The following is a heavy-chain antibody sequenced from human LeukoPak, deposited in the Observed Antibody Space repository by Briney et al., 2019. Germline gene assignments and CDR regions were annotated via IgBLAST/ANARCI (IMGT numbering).Heavy chain of an antibody. CDR2: INPNSGGT. CDR1: GYTLTGYY. Sequence: AASVKVSCKASGYTLTGYYMHWVXQAPGQGLEWMGWINPNSGGTNYAQKFQGRVTMTRDTSISTVYMELSSLRSEDTAVYYCARDLGAQTMVFFDPWGQGTLVTVSS. V-gene: IGHV1-2*02. D-gene: IGHD4/OR15-4a*01. CDR3: ARDLGAQTMVFFDP. J-gene: IGHJ5*02.